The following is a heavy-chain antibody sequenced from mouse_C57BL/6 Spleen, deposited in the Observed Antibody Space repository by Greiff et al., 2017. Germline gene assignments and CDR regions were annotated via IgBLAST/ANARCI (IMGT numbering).Heavy chain of an antibody. V-gene: IGHV1-59*01. CDR3: ASYD. D-gene: IGHD1-1*01. J-gene: IGHJ3*01. CDR2: IDPSDSYT. CDR1: GYTFTSYW. Sequence: QVQLQQPGAELVRPGTSVKLSCKASGYTFTSYWMHWVKQRPGQGLEWIGVIDPSDSYTNYNQKFKGKATLTVDTSSSTAYMQLSSLTSEDSAVYYCASYDWGQGTLVTVSA.